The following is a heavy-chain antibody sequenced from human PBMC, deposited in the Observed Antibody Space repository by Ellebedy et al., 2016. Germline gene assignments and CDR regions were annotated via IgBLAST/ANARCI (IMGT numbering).Heavy chain of an antibody. V-gene: IGHV3-33*01. CDR2: IWHDGSKK. CDR3: ARDGISNLQYYFDN. J-gene: IGHJ4*02. CDR1: GFIFSSYG. D-gene: IGHD3-16*01. Sequence: GGSLRLXXAATGFIFSSYGMHWVRQAPGKGLEWVAVIWHDGSKKYYADSVKGRFTISRDNSKKTLYLQMNSLRAEDTAVYYCARDGISNLQYYFDNWGQGTLVTVSS.